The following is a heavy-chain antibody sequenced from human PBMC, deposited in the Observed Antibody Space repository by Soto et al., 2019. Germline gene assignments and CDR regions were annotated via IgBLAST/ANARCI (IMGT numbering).Heavy chain of an antibody. V-gene: IGHV2-5*02. D-gene: IGHD6-19*01. CDR2: IYLDDDN. Sequence: QITLRESGPTLVKPTQTLTPTCSFSGFSLSSTAVGVNWIRQPPGKAPEWLALIYLDDDNHYSPSLKSRLTITKDTSKNQVVFTMTNMDPVDTATYYCAHGRGWLSDYWGQGILVTVSS. J-gene: IGHJ4*02. CDR1: GFSLSSTAVG. CDR3: AHGRGWLSDY.